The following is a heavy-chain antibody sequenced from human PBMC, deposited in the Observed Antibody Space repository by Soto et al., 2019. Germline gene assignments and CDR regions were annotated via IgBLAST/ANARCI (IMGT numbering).Heavy chain of an antibody. CDR2: ISLYNGNT. V-gene: IGHV1-18*04. CDR3: ALYNLELFSFDY. Sequence: GXSVKVSCKASDFSFTSHGISWVRQAPGQGLEWMGWISLYNGNTNYAQQFQGRVTMTTDTSTSTACMELRSLRSDDTAMYFCALYNLELFSFDYCGQGTLVTFSS. J-gene: IGHJ4*02. D-gene: IGHD3-10*01. CDR1: DFSFTSHG.